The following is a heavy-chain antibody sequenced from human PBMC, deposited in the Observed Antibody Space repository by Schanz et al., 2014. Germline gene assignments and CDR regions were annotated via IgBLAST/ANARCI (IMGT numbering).Heavy chain of an antibody. CDR1: GFNFKAYA. CDR3: AKHVRSLTGNDY. CDR2: IGGSGDST. J-gene: IGHJ4*02. V-gene: IGHV3-23*04. Sequence: VQLVESGGGLVQPGGSLRLSCAASGFNFKAYAMSWVRQAPGKGLEWVSGIGGSGDSTHYADSVKGRFIISRDNSKNTLYLQVNSLRAEDTAVYYCAKHVRSLTGNDYWGQGTLVTVSS. D-gene: IGHD3-9*01.